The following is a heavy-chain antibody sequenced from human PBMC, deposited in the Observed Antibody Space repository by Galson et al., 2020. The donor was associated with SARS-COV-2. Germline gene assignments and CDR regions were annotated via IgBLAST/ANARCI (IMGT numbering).Heavy chain of an antibody. CDR2: IHHSGNS. D-gene: IGHD2-15*01. CDR1: ADYITSGHW. Sequence: SETLSLTCAVSADYITSGHWCSWVRQPPGKGLAWIGEIHHSGNSNYNPSLKSRVTMSLDPSRNQFSLRLNSVTAADTAMYFCAITSIGFTWNSWGQGTLVTVSS. J-gene: IGHJ4*02. V-gene: IGHV4-4*02. CDR3: AITSIGFTWNS.